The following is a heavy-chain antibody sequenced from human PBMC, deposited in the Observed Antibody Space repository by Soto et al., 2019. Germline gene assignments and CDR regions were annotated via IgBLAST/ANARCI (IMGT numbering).Heavy chain of an antibody. J-gene: IGHJ2*01. D-gene: IGHD5-12*01. CDR2: FTPKFGTA. V-gene: IGHV1-69*01. Sequence: QVQLVQSGAEVKKPGSSVKVSCKASGGTFRNHGISWLRQAPGQGLEWIGGFTPKFGTANYAPKFQGRVSITAYESTTTASVALSNLRPEDTAVYFCAGGVVSGFEFWYFDLWGSGTLITVSS. CDR1: GGTFRNHG. CDR3: AGGVVSGFEFWYFDL.